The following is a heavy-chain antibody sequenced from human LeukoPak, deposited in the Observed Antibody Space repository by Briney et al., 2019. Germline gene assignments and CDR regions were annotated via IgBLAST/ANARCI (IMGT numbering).Heavy chain of an antibody. J-gene: IGHJ4*02. CDR1: GFTFDDYA. D-gene: IGHD2-21*01. CDR3: AKGQGLHDLFVDY. Sequence: GGSLRLSCAASGFTFDDYAMHWVRQAPGKGLEWVSAISGSGGSTYYADSVKGRFTISRDNSKNTLYLQMNSLRAEDTAVYYCAKGQGLHDLFVDYWGQGTLVTVSS. CDR2: ISGSGGST. V-gene: IGHV3-23*01.